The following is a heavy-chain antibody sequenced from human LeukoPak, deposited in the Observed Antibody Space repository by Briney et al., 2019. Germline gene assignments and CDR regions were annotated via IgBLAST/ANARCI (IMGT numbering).Heavy chain of an antibody. Sequence: AGSLRLSCAASGFTFSDYGMTWVRQAPGKGLGWISTISSENFIYSAGSMRGRFTVSRDNAENSVYLQMNRLRGEDTAMYHCARDFSEWSRDYWGQGTLVTVSS. CDR2: ISSENFI. CDR3: ARDFSEWSRDY. J-gene: IGHJ4*02. CDR1: GFTFSDYG. D-gene: IGHD3-3*01. V-gene: IGHV3-69-1*01.